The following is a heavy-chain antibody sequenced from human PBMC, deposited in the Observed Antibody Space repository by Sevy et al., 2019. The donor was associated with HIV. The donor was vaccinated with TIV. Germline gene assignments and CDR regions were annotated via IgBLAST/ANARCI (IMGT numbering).Heavy chain of an antibody. CDR3: VRAVAADGSF. D-gene: IGHD6-13*01. J-gene: IGHJ4*02. CDR1: GFSLNTYW. Sequence: GGSLRLSCAASGFSLNTYWMSWDRQAPGKGLEWVANIKQDGRVTYYVHSVKGRFTMSRDNARNFLFLQMNSLRTEDTARYYCVRAVAADGSFWGQGTLVTVSS. V-gene: IGHV3-7*01. CDR2: IKQDGRVT.